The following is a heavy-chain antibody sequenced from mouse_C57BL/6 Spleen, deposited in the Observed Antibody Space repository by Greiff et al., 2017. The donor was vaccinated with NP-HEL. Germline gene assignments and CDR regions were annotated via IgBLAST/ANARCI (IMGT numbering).Heavy chain of an antibody. CDR2: IYPGDGDT. CDR1: GYAFSSYW. Sequence: VMLVESGAELVKPGASVKISCKASGYAFSSYWMNWVKQRPGKGLEWIGQIYPGDGDTNYNGKFKGKATLTADTSSSTSYMQLSSLTSEDSAVYFCAREGNDYDVPFAYWGQGTLVTVSA. J-gene: IGHJ3*01. V-gene: IGHV1-80*01. D-gene: IGHD2-4*01. CDR3: AREGNDYDVPFAY.